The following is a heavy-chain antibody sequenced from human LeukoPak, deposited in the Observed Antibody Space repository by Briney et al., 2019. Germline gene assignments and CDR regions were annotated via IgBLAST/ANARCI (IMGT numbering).Heavy chain of an antibody. V-gene: IGHV3-7*01. CDR1: GFTFSNFW. D-gene: IGHD6-19*01. J-gene: IGHJ3*02. CDR2: IKQDGSEK. CDR3: ARDNVRQWLVQGYDAFDI. Sequence: GGSLRLSCAASGFTFSNFWMSWVRQAPGKGLEWVANIKQDGSEKHYVDSVKSRFTISRDNAKNSLYLQMNSLRAEDTAVYYCARDNVRQWLVQGYDAFDIWGQGTMVTVSS.